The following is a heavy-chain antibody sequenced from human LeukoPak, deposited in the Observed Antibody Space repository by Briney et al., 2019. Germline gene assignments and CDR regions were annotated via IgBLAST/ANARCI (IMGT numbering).Heavy chain of an antibody. CDR1: GGSISSYY. CDR3: ARVGVMIVRWYYYMDV. CDR2: IYYTGST. Sequence: PSETLSLTCTVSGGSISSYYWSWIRQPPGKGLEWIGYIYYTGSTNYNPSLKSRVTISVDTSKNQFSLELSSVTAADTAVYYCARVGVMIVRWYYYMDVWGKGTTVTVSS. J-gene: IGHJ6*03. V-gene: IGHV4-59*12. D-gene: IGHD3-22*01.